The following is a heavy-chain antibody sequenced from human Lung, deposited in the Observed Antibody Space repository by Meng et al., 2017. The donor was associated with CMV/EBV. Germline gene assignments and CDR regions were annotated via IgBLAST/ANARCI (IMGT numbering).Heavy chain of an antibody. CDR1: YY. Sequence: YYWSWIRQPPGKGLELIGEINHSGSTNYNPALKSRVTISVDTAKNQFSLKLSSVTAADTAVYYCARGPSYYYGSGSYYNAMYNWFDPWGQGTLVTVSS. J-gene: IGHJ5*02. CDR2: INHSGST. V-gene: IGHV4-34*01. CDR3: ARGPSYYYGSGSYYNAMYNWFDP. D-gene: IGHD3-10*01.